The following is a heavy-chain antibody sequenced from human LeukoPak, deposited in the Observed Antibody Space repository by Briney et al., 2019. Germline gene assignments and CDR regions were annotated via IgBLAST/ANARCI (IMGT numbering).Heavy chain of an antibody. CDR3: ARDAGVYCSGGSCYEGFNWFDP. Sequence: GGYLRRYCAASGFTFSSYSLNWVRQAPGKGLVWVSSISSSSSYIYYADSVKGRFTISRDNAKTSLYLQMNSLRAEDTAVYYCARDAGVYCSGGSCYEGFNWFDPWGQGTLVTVSS. D-gene: IGHD2-15*01. CDR2: ISSSSSYI. V-gene: IGHV3-21*01. CDR1: GFTFSSYS. J-gene: IGHJ5*02.